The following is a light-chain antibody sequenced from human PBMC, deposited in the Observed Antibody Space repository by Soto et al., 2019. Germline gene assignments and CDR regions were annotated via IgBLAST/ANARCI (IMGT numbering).Light chain of an antibody. V-gene: IGKV1-13*02. Sequence: AIQLTQSPSSLSASVGDRVTITCRASQGISSALAWYQQKPGKAPKLLIYDASSLESGVPSRFSGSGSGPDSTLTISSLQPEDFASYYCQQFTSYLLTFGGGTKVEIK. J-gene: IGKJ4*01. CDR1: QGISSA. CDR2: DAS. CDR3: QQFTSYLLT.